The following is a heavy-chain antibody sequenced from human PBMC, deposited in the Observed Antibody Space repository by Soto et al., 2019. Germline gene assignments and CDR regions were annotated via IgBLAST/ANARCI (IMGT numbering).Heavy chain of an antibody. Sequence: ASVKVSCKASGYTFTSYGISWVRQAPGQGLEWMGWISAYNGNTNYAQKLQGRVTMTTDTSTSTAYMELRSLRSDDTAVYYCARESRQRFLEWLLRPDAFDIWGQGTMVTVS. V-gene: IGHV1-18*01. CDR3: ARESRQRFLEWLLRPDAFDI. D-gene: IGHD3-3*01. J-gene: IGHJ3*02. CDR2: ISAYNGNT. CDR1: GYTFTSYG.